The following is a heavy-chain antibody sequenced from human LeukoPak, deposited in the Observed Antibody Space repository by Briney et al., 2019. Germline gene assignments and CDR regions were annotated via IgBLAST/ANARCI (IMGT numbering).Heavy chain of an antibody. V-gene: IGHV1-8*01. D-gene: IGHD3-10*01. CDR1: GYTFTSYD. Sequence: VASVKVSCKASGYTFTSYDINWVRQATGQGREWMGWMNPNSGNTGYAQKFQGRVTMTRNTSISTAYMELSSLRSEDTAVYYCAREDGSGSSPPSMDVWGQGTTVTVSS. J-gene: IGHJ6*02. CDR2: MNPNSGNT. CDR3: AREDGSGSSPPSMDV.